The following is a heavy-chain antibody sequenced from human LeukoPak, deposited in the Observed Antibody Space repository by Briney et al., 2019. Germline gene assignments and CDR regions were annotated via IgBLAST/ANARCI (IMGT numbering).Heavy chain of an antibody. Sequence: GGSLRLSCVASGFSSTYTSWVRQAPGKGLEWVSVIYSGDSTYYADSVRGRFTISRDISKNTVYLQMNSLRPEDTAVYYCARDLWGDTGYWGQGTLVTVAS. CDR1: GFSSTY. CDR3: ARDLWGDTGY. J-gene: IGHJ4*02. D-gene: IGHD3-3*01. V-gene: IGHV3-66*02. CDR2: IYSGDST.